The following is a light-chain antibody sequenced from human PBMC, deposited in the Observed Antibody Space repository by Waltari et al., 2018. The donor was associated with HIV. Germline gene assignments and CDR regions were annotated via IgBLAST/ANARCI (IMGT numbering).Light chain of an antibody. CDR1: SSDVGRYNY. J-gene: IGLJ3*02. Sequence: QSALTQPPSASGSPGQSVTISCTGSSSDVGRYNYVSWYQQHPGKAPKLIFYEVTRRPSGRPDRFSGSKSGNTAARTAAGLRAEDEAYYYCSAYPGSHPWVFGGGTKLTV. CDR2: EVT. V-gene: IGLV2-8*01. CDR3: SAYPGSHPWV.